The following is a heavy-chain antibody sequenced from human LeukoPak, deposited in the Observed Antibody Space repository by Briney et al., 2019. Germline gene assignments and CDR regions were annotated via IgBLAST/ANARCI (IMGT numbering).Heavy chain of an antibody. CDR1: GGSFSGYY. D-gene: IGHD2-21*02. CDR2: INHSGST. CDR3: ARSSLVTATLDAFDI. J-gene: IGHJ3*02. V-gene: IGHV4-34*01. Sequence: SETLSLTCAVYGGSFSGYYWSWIRQPPGKGLEWIGEINHSGSTNYNPSLKSRVTISVDTSKNQFSLKLSSVTAADTAVYYCARSSLVTATLDAFDIWGQGTMVTVSS.